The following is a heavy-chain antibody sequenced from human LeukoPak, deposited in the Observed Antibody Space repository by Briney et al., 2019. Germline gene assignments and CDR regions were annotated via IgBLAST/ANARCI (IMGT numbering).Heavy chain of an antibody. CDR1: GFTFDDYA. CDR3: AKDRGGSPWGGAFDI. CDR2: ISWNSGSI. J-gene: IGHJ3*02. Sequence: GGSLRLSCAASGFTFDDYAMHWVRQAPGKGLEWVSGISWNSGSIGYADSVKGRFTISRDNAKNSLYLQMNSLRAEDTGLYYCAKDRGGSPWGGAFDIWGQGTMVTVSS. V-gene: IGHV3-9*01. D-gene: IGHD2-15*01.